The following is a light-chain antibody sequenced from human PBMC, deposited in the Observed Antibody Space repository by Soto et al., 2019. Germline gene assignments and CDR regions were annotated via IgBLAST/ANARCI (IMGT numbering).Light chain of an antibody. CDR1: QSINNN. CDR3: QQYNSDYT. Sequence: DIQMTQSPSTLSAFVGDRVTITCRASQSINNNLAWYQQKPGEAPKLLIYDASIMESGVPSRFSGGGSGTDFTLTIRSLQPDDFATYYCQQYNSDYTFGQGTRLE. V-gene: IGKV1-5*01. CDR2: DAS. J-gene: IGKJ2*01.